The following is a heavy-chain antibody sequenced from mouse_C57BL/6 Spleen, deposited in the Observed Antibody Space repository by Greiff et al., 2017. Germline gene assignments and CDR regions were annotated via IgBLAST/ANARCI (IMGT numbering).Heavy chain of an antibody. CDR1: GYTFTSYW. CDR2: IYPGSGST. D-gene: IGHD2-4*01. V-gene: IGHV1-55*01. J-gene: IGHJ2*01. Sequence: QVQLQQPGAELVKPGASVKMSCKASGYTFTSYWITWVKQRPGQGLEWIGDIYPGSGSTNYNEKFKSKAILTVDTSSSTAYMERSSRSSEDSAVYYCARSKDYDFYYWGQGTTLTVSS. CDR3: ARSKDYDFYY.